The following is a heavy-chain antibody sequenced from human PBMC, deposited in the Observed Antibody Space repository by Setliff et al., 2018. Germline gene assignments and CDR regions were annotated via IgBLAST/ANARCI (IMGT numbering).Heavy chain of an antibody. V-gene: IGHV3-48*03. CDR1: GFNFSNYE. J-gene: IGHJ3*02. CDR2: ISSIGRLI. CDR3: ARENYGDYGDAFDI. D-gene: IGHD4-17*01. Sequence: GSLRLSCSGSGFNFSNYEINWVRQAPGKGLEWISYISSIGRLIHYADSVTGRFTMSRDVAKNSLYLQMNSLRAEDTAIYYCARENYGDYGDAFDIWGQGTMVTVSS.